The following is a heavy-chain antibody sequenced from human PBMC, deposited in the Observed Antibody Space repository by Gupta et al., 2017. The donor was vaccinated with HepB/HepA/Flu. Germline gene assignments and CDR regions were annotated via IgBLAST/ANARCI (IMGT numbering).Heavy chain of an antibody. J-gene: IGHJ3*02. CDR2: IRSKAYGGTT. CDR1: GFTFGDLA. CDR3: TRDQFRGGGDCSSEDALDS. Sequence: EVPLVESGGGLVQPGRSLRLSCPDSGFTFGDLAMSRVRQAPGKGLEWVGFIRSKAYGGTTEYSASMKGRFTISRDDSKCIAYLQMNSLQTEDTAGYYCTRDQFRGGGDCSSEDALDSWGPGTMVTVS. V-gene: IGHV3-49*04. D-gene: IGHD2-21*02.